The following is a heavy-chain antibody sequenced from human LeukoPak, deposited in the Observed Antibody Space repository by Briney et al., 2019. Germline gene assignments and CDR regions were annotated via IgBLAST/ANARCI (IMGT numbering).Heavy chain of an antibody. CDR3: ARPRFKYYDFWSGYVDAFDI. D-gene: IGHD3-3*01. CDR2: IYPGDSDI. CDR1: GYSFTSYW. Sequence: GESLKISCKGSGYSFTSYWIGWVRQMPGKGLEWMGIIYPGDSDIRYSPSFQGQVTISADKSISTAYLQWSSLKASDTAMYYCARPRFKYYDFWSGYVDAFDIWGQGTMVTVSS. J-gene: IGHJ3*02. V-gene: IGHV5-51*01.